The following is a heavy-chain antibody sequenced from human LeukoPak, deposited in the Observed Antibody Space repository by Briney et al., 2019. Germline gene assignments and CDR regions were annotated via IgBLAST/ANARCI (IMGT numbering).Heavy chain of an antibody. Sequence: SETLSLTCTVSGGSISSYYWSWIRQPPGKGLEWIGYIYYSGSTNYNPSLKSRVTISVDTSKNQFSLNLSSATAADTAVYYCARDIVGGSGSGSMDVWGQGTTVTVSS. CDR3: ARDIVGGSGSGSMDV. CDR1: GGSISSYY. D-gene: IGHD3-10*01. J-gene: IGHJ6*02. V-gene: IGHV4-59*12. CDR2: IYYSGST.